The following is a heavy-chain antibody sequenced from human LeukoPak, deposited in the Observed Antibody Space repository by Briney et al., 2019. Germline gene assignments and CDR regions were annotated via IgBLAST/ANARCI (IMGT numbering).Heavy chain of an antibody. CDR2: IYSDGRT. D-gene: IGHD5-18*01. V-gene: IGHV3-66*01. CDR1: GLTVSSNY. Sequence: GGSLRLSCAASGLTVSSNYMSWVRQAPGKGLEWVSVIYSDGRTYYADSAQGRFTISRDNSKNTLYLQMNSLRAEETAVYYCARDEVGAGNTYVKFDYWGQGTLVTVS. CDR3: ARDEVGAGNTYVKFDY. J-gene: IGHJ4*02.